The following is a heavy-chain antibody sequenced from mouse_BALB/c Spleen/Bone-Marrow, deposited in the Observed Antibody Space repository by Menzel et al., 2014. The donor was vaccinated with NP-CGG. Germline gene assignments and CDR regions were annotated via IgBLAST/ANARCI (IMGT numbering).Heavy chain of an antibody. CDR1: GFTFSSYG. V-gene: IGHV5-6-3*01. J-gene: IGHJ1*01. Sequence: EVKLVESGGGLVQPGGSLKLSCVASGFTFSSYGMSWGRQTPDKRLELVATINNNGGSTYYPDSVKGQFTISRDNAKNTLYLQMSSLKSEDTAMYYCARVYGWYFDVWGAGTTVAVSS. CDR2: INNNGGST. D-gene: IGHD1-1*01. CDR3: ARVYGWYFDV.